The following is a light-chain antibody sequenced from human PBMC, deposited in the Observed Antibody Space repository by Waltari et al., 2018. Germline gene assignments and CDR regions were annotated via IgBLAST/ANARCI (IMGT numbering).Light chain of an antibody. J-gene: IGLJ3*02. CDR3: GTWDRSWAVWV. CDR1: SSNIGNNG. Sequence: QSVLTQPPSVSAAPGQKVTISCSGSSSNIGNNGVYWYVQVPGTAPKGLIYETAFRPSWIPLRFPASRYGPSATLVITGLQTGDEAHYYGGTWDRSWAVWVCGGGTKVTVL. CDR2: ETA. V-gene: IGLV1-51*02.